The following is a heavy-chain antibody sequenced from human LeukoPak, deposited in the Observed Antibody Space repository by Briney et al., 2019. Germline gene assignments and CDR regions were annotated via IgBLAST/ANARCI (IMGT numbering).Heavy chain of an antibody. CDR3: ARGCFNWFDP. CDR2: INHSGST. V-gene: IGHV4-30-2*01. D-gene: IGHD3-10*02. CDR1: GGSISSGGYS. J-gene: IGHJ5*02. Sequence: PSQTLSLTCAVSGGSISSGGYSWSWIRQPPGKGLEWIGEINHSGSTNYNPSLKSRVTISVDTSKNQFSLKLSSVTAADTAVYYCARGCFNWFDPWGQGTLVTVSS.